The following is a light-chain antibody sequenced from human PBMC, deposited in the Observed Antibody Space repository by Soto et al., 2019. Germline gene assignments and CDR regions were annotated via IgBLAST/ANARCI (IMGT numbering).Light chain of an antibody. J-gene: IGKJ4*01. Sequence: EIVLTQSPATLSLSPGERATLSCRASQSVSSYLAWYQQKPGQAPRLLIYYASNRATGIPARFSGSGSGTDFPLTISSLEPEDFAFYYCTQRGNWPLPFGGGTKVDIK. CDR1: QSVSSY. CDR3: TQRGNWPLP. V-gene: IGKV3-11*01. CDR2: YAS.